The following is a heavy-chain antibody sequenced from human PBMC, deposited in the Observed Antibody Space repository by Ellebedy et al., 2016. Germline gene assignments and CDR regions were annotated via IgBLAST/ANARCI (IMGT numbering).Heavy chain of an antibody. V-gene: IGHV4-31*03. CDR1: GGSISSVGHY. J-gene: IGHJ4*01. Sequence: SETLSLTCTVSGGSISSVGHYWSWVRQHPGKGLEWIGYIYYSGSTYYNPSLKSRVTISADTSEVQFSLMLTSVTAADTAMYYCARLEMATYDNIWGRGILVTVSS. CDR2: IYYSGST. D-gene: IGHD5-24*01. CDR3: ARLEMATYDNI.